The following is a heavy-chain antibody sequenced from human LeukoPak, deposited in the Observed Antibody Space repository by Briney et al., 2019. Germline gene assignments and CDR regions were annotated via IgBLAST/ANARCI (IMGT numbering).Heavy chain of an antibody. CDR3: ASALGYSSSQVYNY. D-gene: IGHD6-6*01. Sequence: PPETLSLTCAVYGRSFSGYYWSWIRQPPGKGLEWIGEINHSGSTNYNPSLKSRVTISVDTSKNQFSLKLSSVTAADTAVYYCASALGYSSSQVYNYWGQGTLVTVSS. CDR2: INHSGST. J-gene: IGHJ4*02. CDR1: GRSFSGYY. V-gene: IGHV4-34*01.